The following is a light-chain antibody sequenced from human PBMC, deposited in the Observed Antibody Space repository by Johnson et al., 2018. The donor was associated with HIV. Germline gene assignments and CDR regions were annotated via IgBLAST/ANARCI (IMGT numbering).Light chain of an antibody. J-gene: IGLJ1*01. CDR1: NSNIGNNY. CDR2: ENN. V-gene: IGLV1-51*02. Sequence: QSVLTQPPSVSAAPGQKVTISCSGSNSNIGNNYVSWYQQLPGTAPKLLIYENNQRSSGIPDRFSGSKSGTSATLGITGLQTGDEADYYCGTWDSSLSAGVFGTGTKVTVL. CDR3: GTWDSSLSAGV.